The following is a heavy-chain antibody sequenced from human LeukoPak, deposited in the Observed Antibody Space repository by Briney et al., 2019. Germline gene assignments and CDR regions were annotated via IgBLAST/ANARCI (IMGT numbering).Heavy chain of an antibody. J-gene: IGHJ6*03. Sequence: SETLSLTCTVSGDSISSYFWSWIRQPPGKGLEWIGEINHSGSTNYNPSLKSRVTMSVDTSKNQFSLKLSSVTAADTAVYYCARGYWNDWYYYMDVWGKGTTVTISS. CDR2: INHSGST. CDR1: GDSISSYF. CDR3: ARGYWNDWYYYMDV. V-gene: IGHV4-59*12. D-gene: IGHD1-1*01.